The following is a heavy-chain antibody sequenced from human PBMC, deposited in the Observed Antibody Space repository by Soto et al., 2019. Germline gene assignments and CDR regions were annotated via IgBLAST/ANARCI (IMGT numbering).Heavy chain of an antibody. J-gene: IGHJ3*02. V-gene: IGHV4-34*01. CDR3: ARVSVLVDTAMVLAFDI. CDR2: INHSGST. Sequence: PSETLSLTCAVYGGSFSGYYWSWIRQPPGKGLEWIGEINHSGSTNYNPSLKSRVTISVDTSKNQFSLKLSSVTAADTAVYYCARVSVLVDTAMVLAFDIWGQGTMVTVSS. CDR1: GGSFSGYY. D-gene: IGHD5-18*01.